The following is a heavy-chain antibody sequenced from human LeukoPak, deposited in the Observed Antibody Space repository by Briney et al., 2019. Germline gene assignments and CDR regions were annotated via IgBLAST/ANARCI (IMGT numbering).Heavy chain of an antibody. D-gene: IGHD1-26*01. CDR2: IRQDGSEK. V-gene: IGHV3-7*01. CDR1: GFTFSSYW. CDR3: ASRDGSYGY. Sequence: GESLRLSWAASGFTFSSYWMTWVRQAPGKGLEWVANIRQDGSEKYYVDSVKGRFTISRDNAKNSLYLQMNSLRAEDTAVYYCASRDGSYGYWGQGTLVTVSS. J-gene: IGHJ4*02.